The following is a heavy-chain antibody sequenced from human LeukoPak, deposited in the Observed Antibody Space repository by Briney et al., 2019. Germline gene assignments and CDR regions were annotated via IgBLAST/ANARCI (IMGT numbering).Heavy chain of an antibody. V-gene: IGHV1-69*04. Sequence: SVKVSCKASGGTLSSYAINWVRQAPGHGLEWIGRIIPIFGIVNYAQNFQGRVTITADKSTNTAYMELSSLRSEDTAFYYCARADSSGYSLDENFDYWGQGTLVTVSS. D-gene: IGHD3-22*01. J-gene: IGHJ4*02. CDR2: IIPIFGIV. CDR3: ARADSSGYSLDENFDY. CDR1: GGTLSSYA.